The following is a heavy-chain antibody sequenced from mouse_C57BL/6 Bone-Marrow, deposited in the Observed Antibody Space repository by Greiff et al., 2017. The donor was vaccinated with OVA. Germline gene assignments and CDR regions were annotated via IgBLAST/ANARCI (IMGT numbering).Heavy chain of an antibody. V-gene: IGHV5-4*03. CDR1: GFTFSSYA. Sequence: EVKLMESGGGLVKPGGSLKLSCAASGFTFSSYAMSWVRQTPEKRLEWVATISDGGSYTYYPDNVKGRFTISRDNAKNNLYLQMSHLKSEDTAMYYCAKLGQDFDYWGHGTTLTVSS. CDR2: ISDGGSYT. D-gene: IGHD3-3*01. J-gene: IGHJ2*01. CDR3: AKLGQDFDY.